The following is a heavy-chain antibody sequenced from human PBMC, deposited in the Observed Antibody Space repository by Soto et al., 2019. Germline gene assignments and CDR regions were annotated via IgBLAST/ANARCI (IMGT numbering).Heavy chain of an antibody. CDR2: IYYSGST. J-gene: IGHJ4*02. Sequence: SQTLSLTCTVSGGSVSSGSYYWSWIRQPPGKGLEWIGYIYYSGSTNYNPSLKSRVTISVDTSKNQFSLKLSSVTAADTAVYYCARLHYGGNQGIDYWGQGTLVTVSS. CDR3: ARLHYGGNQGIDY. V-gene: IGHV4-61*01. CDR1: GGSVSSGSYY. D-gene: IGHD4-17*01.